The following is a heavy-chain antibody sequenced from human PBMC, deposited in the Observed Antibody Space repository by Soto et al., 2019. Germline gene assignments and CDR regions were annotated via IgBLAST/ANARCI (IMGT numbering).Heavy chain of an antibody. CDR3: AKLVRDDVRRSDLDH. CDR2: FYYSGTT. Sequence: PSETLSLTCTVSGGSIRNGDYYWGWIRQPPGKGLGWIGTFYYSGTTSQNPPLRSRITISGDTSRNQFSLNLRSVTAADSGVYYCAKLVRDDVRRSDLDHWGQGTLVTVS. D-gene: IGHD3-10*02. V-gene: IGHV4-39*01. J-gene: IGHJ4*02. CDR1: GGSIRNGDYY.